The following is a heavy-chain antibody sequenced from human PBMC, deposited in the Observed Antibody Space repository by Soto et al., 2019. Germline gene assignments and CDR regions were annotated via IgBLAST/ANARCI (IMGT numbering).Heavy chain of an antibody. CDR1: GFTFSSYG. Sequence: QVQLVESGGGVVQPGRSLRLSCAASGFTFSSYGMHWVRQAPGKGLEWVAVIWYDGSNKYYADSVKGRFTISRDNSKNTLYLQMNSLRAEDTAVYYCARDSGGGAAADHSYFDYWGQGTLVTVSS. CDR3: ARDSGGGAAADHSYFDY. D-gene: IGHD6-13*01. V-gene: IGHV3-33*01. CDR2: IWYDGSNK. J-gene: IGHJ4*02.